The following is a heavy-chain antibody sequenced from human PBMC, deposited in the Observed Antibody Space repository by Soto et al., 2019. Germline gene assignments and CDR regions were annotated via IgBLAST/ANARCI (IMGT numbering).Heavy chain of an antibody. CDR2: IYYSGST. CDR3: ASLITMVRGAITYYYYCGIYX. D-gene: IGHD3-10*01. Sequence: PAETLSVTFTVSGGSISSISYYWGWIRQPPGKGLELIGSIYYSGSTYYNPSLKSRVTISVDTLKNQFSLKLSSVTAADTAVYYCASLITMVRGAITYYYYCGIYXRRQGTKVT. CDR1: GGSISSISYY. J-gene: IGHJ6*02. V-gene: IGHV4-39*01.